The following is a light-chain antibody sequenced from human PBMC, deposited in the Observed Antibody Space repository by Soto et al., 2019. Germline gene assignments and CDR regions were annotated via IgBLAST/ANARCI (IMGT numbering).Light chain of an antibody. CDR2: DVS. CDR1: SSDVGGYNY. J-gene: IGLJ2*01. Sequence: QSALTQPASVSGSPGQSITISCTGTSSDVGGYNYVSWYQQHPGKAPKLMIYDVSNRPSGVSNRLSGSQSGNTASLTISGXXXXXXXDYYCSSYTSSTTVVFGGGTKLT. CDR3: SSYTSSTTVV. V-gene: IGLV2-14*01.